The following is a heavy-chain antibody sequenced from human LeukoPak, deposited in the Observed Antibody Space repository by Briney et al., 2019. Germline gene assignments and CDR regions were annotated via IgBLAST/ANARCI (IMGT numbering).Heavy chain of an antibody. CDR1: GFTFSSYG. CDR3: AKVALTGTTLTYFDY. CDR2: ISYDGSNK. Sequence: PGGSLRLSCAASGFTFSSYGMHWVRQAPGKGLEWVAVISYDGSNKYYADSVKGRFTISRDNSKNTLYLQMNSLRAEGTAVYYCAKVALTGTTLTYFDYWGQGTLVTVSS. J-gene: IGHJ4*02. V-gene: IGHV3-30*18. D-gene: IGHD1-7*01.